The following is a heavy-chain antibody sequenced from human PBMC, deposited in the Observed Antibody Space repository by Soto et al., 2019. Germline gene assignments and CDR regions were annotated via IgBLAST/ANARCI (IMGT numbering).Heavy chain of an antibody. CDR2: IYWDDDQ. CDR3: AHKRDVSRGSKS. J-gene: IGHJ5*02. V-gene: IGHV2-5*02. CDR1: GFSFSINGVA. Sequence: QITLKESGPTLVKPTQTLTLTCTFSGFSFSINGVAVGWIRQPPGQALEWLALIYWDDDQRYNPSLKNRLTITKGTCRNQVVLTLTNMDPVDTATDYSAHKRDVSRGSKSSGQQTLVTVSS.